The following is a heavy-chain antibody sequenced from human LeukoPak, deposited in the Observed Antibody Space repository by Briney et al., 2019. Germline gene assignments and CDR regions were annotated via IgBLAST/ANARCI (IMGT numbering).Heavy chain of an antibody. D-gene: IGHD3-22*01. CDR2: IYTSGST. CDR1: GGSLSSYY. CDR3: ARSPYYYDSSGYPD. J-gene: IGHJ4*02. Sequence: SETLSLTCTVSGGSLSSYYWSWIRQPAGKGLEWIGRIYTSGSTNYNPSLKSRATMSVDTSKNQFSLKLSSVTAADTAVYYCARSPYYYDSSGYPDWGQGTLVTVSS. V-gene: IGHV4-4*07.